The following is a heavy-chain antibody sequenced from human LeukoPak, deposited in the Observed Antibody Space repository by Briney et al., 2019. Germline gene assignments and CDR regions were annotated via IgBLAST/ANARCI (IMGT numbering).Heavy chain of an antibody. Sequence: SETLSLTCTVSGGSISSSSYYWGWTRQPPGKGLVWIGGIYYSGSTNYNPSLKSRVTISVDTSKNQFSLKLSSVTAADTAVYYCARVRGYSYGSDAFDIWGQGTMVTVSS. D-gene: IGHD5-18*01. V-gene: IGHV4-39*07. J-gene: IGHJ3*02. CDR2: IYYSGST. CDR1: GGSISSSSYY. CDR3: ARVRGYSYGSDAFDI.